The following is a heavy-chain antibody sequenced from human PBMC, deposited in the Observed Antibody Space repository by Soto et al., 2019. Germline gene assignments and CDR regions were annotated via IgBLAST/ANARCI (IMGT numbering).Heavy chain of an antibody. J-gene: IGHJ6*02. CDR3: ARASQMVINPYYYSMDV. Sequence: ASVKVSCKASGYTFNRYYIHWVRQAPGPGLEWLGWINPHTGGTSYAQKFQGRVTMTSDTSVSTASVELSGLRSDDTAVYYCARASQMVINPYYYSMDVWGQGTTVTVSS. D-gene: IGHD3-22*01. CDR2: INPHTGGT. V-gene: IGHV1-2*02. CDR1: GYTFNRYY.